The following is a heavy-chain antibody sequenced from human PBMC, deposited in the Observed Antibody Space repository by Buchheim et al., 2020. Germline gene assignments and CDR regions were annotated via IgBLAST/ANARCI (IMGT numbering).Heavy chain of an antibody. J-gene: IGHJ5*02. CDR1: GFTFSSYW. D-gene: IGHD2-8*01. CDR3: VKMAARAWFDP. Sequence: EVQLVESGGGLVQPGGSLRLSCAASGFTFSSYWMHWVRQAPGKGLVWVSGISIDGSSTIYADSVKGRFTISRDNAKNTLYLQMNSLGVEDTAVYYCVKMAARAWFDPWGQGTL. V-gene: IGHV3-74*01. CDR2: ISIDGSST.